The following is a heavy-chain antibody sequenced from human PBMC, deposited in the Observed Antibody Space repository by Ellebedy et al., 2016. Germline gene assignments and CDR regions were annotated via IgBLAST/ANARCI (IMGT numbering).Heavy chain of an antibody. CDR2: ISGSGGST. J-gene: IGHJ6*03. V-gene: IGHV3-23*01. Sequence: GESLKISXAASGFTFSSYWMHWVRQAPGKGLEWVSAISGSGGSTYYADSVKGRFTISRDNSKNTLYLQMNSLRAEDTAVYYCAKGSITIFGVVIDYYYYYMDVWGKGTTVTVSS. CDR3: AKGSITIFGVVIDYYYYYMDV. D-gene: IGHD3-3*01. CDR1: GFTFSSYW.